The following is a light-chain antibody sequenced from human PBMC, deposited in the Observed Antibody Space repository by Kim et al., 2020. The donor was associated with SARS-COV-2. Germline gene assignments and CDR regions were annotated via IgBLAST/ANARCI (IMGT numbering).Light chain of an antibody. CDR1: EDVDSW. Sequence: ASVGDRVTITCRASEDVDSWLAWYQQKSGQAPRLLIFAASSLQSGVPARFSGNGSGTDFSFTISSLQPEDFATYYCQQAISFPLAFGGGTKVDIK. J-gene: IGKJ4*01. CDR2: AAS. CDR3: QQAISFPLA. V-gene: IGKV1-12*01.